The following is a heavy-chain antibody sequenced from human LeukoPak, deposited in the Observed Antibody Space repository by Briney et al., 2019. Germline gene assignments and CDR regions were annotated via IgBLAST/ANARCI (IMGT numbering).Heavy chain of an antibody. J-gene: IGHJ4*02. V-gene: IGHV1-18*01. CDR3: ARDSERDGYNWQLGY. CDR2: ISAYNGNT. D-gene: IGHD5-24*01. Sequence: GASVKVSCKASGYTFTNYGINWVRQAPGQGLEWMGWISAYNGNTNYAQKLQGRVTMTTDTSTSTAYMELRSLRSDDTAVYYCARDSERDGYNWQLGYWGQGTLVTVSS. CDR1: GYTFTNYG.